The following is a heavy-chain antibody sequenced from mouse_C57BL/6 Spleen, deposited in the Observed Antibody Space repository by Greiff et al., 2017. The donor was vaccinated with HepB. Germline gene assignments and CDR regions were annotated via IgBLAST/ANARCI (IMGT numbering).Heavy chain of an antibody. Sequence: VQRVESGPGLVAPSQSLSITCTVSGFSLTSYAISWVRQPPGKGLEWLGVIWTGGGTNYNSALKSRLSISKDNSKSQVFLKMNSLQTDDTARYYCARIPRGDYYGSSYSYAMDYWGQGTSVTVSS. CDR1: GFSLTSYA. D-gene: IGHD1-1*01. CDR3: ARIPRGDYYGSSYSYAMDY. CDR2: IWTGGGT. V-gene: IGHV2-9-1*01. J-gene: IGHJ4*01.